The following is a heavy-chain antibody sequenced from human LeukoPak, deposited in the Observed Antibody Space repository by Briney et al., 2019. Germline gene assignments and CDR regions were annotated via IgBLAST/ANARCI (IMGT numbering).Heavy chain of an antibody. V-gene: IGHV1-69*13. CDR1: GGTFSSYA. CDR2: IIPIFGTA. CDR3: ARGTYCSGGSCYGDYYYGMDV. Sequence: SVKVSCKASGGTFSSYAISWVRQAPGQGLEWMGGIIPIFGTANYAQKFQGRVTITADESTSTAYMELSSLRSEDTAVYYCARGTYCSGGSCYGDYYYGMDVWGQGTTVTVSS. D-gene: IGHD2-15*01. J-gene: IGHJ6*02.